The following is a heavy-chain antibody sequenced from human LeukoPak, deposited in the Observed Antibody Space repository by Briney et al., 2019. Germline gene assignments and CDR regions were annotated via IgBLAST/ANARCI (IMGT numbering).Heavy chain of an antibody. D-gene: IGHD6-19*01. V-gene: IGHV4-59*12. CDR1: GGSISSYY. J-gene: IGHJ4*02. CDR3: ARGRRYSSGWYVY. CDR2: IYYSGST. Sequence: SETLSLTCTVSGGSISSYYWSWIRQPPGKGLEWIGYIYYSGSTNYNPSLKSRVTISVDTSKNQFSLKLSSVTAADTAVYYCARGRRYSSGWYVYWGQGTLVTVSS.